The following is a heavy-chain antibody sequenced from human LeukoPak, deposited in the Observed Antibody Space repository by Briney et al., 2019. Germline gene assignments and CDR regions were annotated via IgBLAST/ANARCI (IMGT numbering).Heavy chain of an antibody. V-gene: IGHV1-18*01. CDR1: GGTFSSYG. CDR3: ARADCSSTSCYDLDY. D-gene: IGHD2-2*01. J-gene: IGHJ4*02. CDR2: ISAYNGNT. Sequence: ASVKVSCKASGGTFSSYGISWVRQAPGQGLEWMGWISAYNGNTNYAQKLQGRVTMTTDTSTSTAYMELRSLRSDDTAVYYCARADCSSTSCYDLDYWGQGTLVTVSS.